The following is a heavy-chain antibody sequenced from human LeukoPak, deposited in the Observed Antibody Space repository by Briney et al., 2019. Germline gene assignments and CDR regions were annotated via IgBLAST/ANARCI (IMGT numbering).Heavy chain of an antibody. CDR3: ARDGYGDYLDYYYGMDV. V-gene: IGHV3-7*01. J-gene: IGHJ6*02. Sequence: PGGSLRLSCAASGFTFSSYWMSWVRQAPGKGLEWVANIKQDGSEKYYVDSVKGRFTISRDNAKNSLYLQMNSLRAEDTAVYYCARDGYGDYLDYYYGMDVWGQGTTVTVSS. D-gene: IGHD4-17*01. CDR1: GFTFSSYW. CDR2: IKQDGSEK.